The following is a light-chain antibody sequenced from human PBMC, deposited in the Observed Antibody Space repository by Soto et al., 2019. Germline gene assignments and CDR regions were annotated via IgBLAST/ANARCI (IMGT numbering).Light chain of an antibody. J-gene: IGKJ1*01. CDR3: QQRSNWPWT. Sequence: DIVLTQSPATLSLSPWERATLSCKASQSVSSYLAWYQQKPGQAPRLLIYDASNRATGIPARFSGSGSGTDFTLTISSLEPEDFAVYYCQQRSNWPWTFGQGTKVDIK. CDR2: DAS. V-gene: IGKV3-11*01. CDR1: QSVSSY.